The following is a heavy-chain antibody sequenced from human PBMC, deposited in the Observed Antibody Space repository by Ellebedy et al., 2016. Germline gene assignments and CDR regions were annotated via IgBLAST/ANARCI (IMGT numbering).Heavy chain of an antibody. CDR2: IKSKTDGGAA. J-gene: IGHJ4*02. D-gene: IGHD5-18*01. CDR3: TTVYRYNYDSV. CDR1: GFTFSNAW. Sequence: GESLKISCAASGFTFSNAWMNWVRQAPGKGLEWVGRIKSKTDGGAADYAAPVKGRFTISRDDSKHTRYLQMNSLKTEDTAVYFCTTVYRYNYDSVWGQGTLVTVSS. V-gene: IGHV3-15*01.